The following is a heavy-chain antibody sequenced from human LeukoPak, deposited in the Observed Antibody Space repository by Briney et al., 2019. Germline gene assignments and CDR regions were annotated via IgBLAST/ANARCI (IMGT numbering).Heavy chain of an antibody. CDR1: GDSIRSSDYY. CDR3: VRHCCSSPSKRTFDI. CDR2: IYDGGST. D-gene: IGHD2-15*01. J-gene: IGHJ3*02. Sequence: PSETLSLTCTVSGDSIRSSDYYWGCIRQSPGKGLEWIGTIYDGGSTYYNPSLKSRIIISVDTSRNQFSLQLSSVTAADTAVYYCVRHCCSSPSKRTFDIWGQGTLVAVSS. V-gene: IGHV4-39*01.